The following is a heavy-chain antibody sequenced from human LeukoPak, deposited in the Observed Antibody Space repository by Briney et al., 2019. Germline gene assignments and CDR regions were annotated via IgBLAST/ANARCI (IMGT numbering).Heavy chain of an antibody. CDR3: AKGIGLRPPDY. Sequence: GGSLRLSCAASGFTFSSYALNWVRQAPGKGLEWVSGISGGGGGTYYADSVKGQFTISRDNAKSTLYLQMNSLRAEDTALYYCAKGIGLRPPDYWGQGTLVTVSS. J-gene: IGHJ4*02. CDR1: GFTFSSYA. V-gene: IGHV3-23*01. D-gene: IGHD3-16*01. CDR2: ISGGGGGT.